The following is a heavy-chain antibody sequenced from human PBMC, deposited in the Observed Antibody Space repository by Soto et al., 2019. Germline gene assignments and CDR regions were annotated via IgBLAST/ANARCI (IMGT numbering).Heavy chain of an antibody. J-gene: IGHJ4*02. CDR2: INPNSGGT. V-gene: IGHV1-2*04. CDR3: ARSPTLHIVVVTATLDY. Sequence: ASVKVSCKASGYTFTGYYMHWVRQAPGQGLEWMGWINPNSGGTNYAQKFQGWVTMTRDTSISTAYMELSRLRSDDTAVYYCARSPTLHIVVVTATLDYWGQGTLVTVSS. D-gene: IGHD2-21*02. CDR1: GYTFTGYY.